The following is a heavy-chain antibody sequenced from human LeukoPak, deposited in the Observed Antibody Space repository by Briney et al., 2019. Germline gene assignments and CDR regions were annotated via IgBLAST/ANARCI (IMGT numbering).Heavy chain of an antibody. CDR3: ARSPSDIVVVVAATDAFWFDP. CDR2: ISAYNGNT. V-gene: IGHV1-18*01. CDR1: GGTFSSYA. J-gene: IGHJ5*02. Sequence: ASVKVSCKASGGTFSSYAISWVRQAPGQGLEWMGWISAYNGNTNYAQKLQGRVTMTTDTSTSTAYMELSSLRSEDTAVYYCARSPSDIVVVVAATDAFWFDPWGQGTLVTVSS. D-gene: IGHD2-15*01.